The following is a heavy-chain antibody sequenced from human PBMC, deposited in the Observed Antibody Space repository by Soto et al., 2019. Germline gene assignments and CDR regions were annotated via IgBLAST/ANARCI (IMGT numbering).Heavy chain of an antibody. Sequence: QVHLVESGGGVVQPGRSLRLSCAASGFTFSSYAMHWVRQAPGKGLELVAFISYDGRNKCYADSVKGRFTISRDNCKNTLYLQMNSLRAEDRVVYDCASETDAFDIWGQGTMVTVSS. V-gene: IGHV3-30*04. CDR2: ISYDGRNK. CDR1: GFTFSSYA. J-gene: IGHJ3*02. CDR3: ASETDAFDI.